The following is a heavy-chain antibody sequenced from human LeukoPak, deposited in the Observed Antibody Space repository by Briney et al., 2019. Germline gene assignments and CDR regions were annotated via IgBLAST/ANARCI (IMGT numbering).Heavy chain of an antibody. Sequence: GGSLRLSCAASGFTFSSYWMNWVRQAPGKGLVWVARIKPDGSSISYADSVKGRFIISRDNAKNTLYLQMNSLRAEDTAVYYCATLYAGSTDYWGRGTLVTVSS. CDR3: ATLYAGSTDY. J-gene: IGHJ4*02. D-gene: IGHD2-8*01. V-gene: IGHV3-74*01. CDR2: IKPDGSSI. CDR1: GFTFSSYW.